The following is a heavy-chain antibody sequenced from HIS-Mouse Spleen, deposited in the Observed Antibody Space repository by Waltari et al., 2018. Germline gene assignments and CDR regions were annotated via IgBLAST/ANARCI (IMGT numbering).Heavy chain of an antibody. J-gene: IGHJ3*02. CDR1: GFTFSSYA. V-gene: IGHV3-23*01. CDR3: AKENPNFDAFDI. Sequence: EVQLLESGGGLVQPGGSLRLSCAASGFTFSSYAMSWVRQAPGTGLGWVSAINGSGGSKYYANAVKGRFTISRDNSKNTLYLQMNSLRAEDTAVYYCAKENPNFDAFDIWGQGTMVTVSS. CDR2: INGSGGSK.